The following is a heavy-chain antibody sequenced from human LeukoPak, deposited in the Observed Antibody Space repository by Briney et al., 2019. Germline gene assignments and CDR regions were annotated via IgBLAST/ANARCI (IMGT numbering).Heavy chain of an antibody. J-gene: IGHJ4*02. V-gene: IGHV3-11*04. D-gene: IGHD2-2*01. CDR3: TRDTPYMPFDY. CDR1: GFTFSDYY. Sequence: GGSLRLSCAASGFTFSDYYMSWIRQAPGKGLEWVSYISSSGSTIYYADSVKGRFTISRDNAKNSLYLQMNSLRAEDTAVYYCTRDTPYMPFDYWGQGTLVTVSS. CDR2: ISSSGSTI.